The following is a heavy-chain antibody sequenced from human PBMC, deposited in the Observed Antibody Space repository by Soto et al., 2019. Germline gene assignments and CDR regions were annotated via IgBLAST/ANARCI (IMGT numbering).Heavy chain of an antibody. CDR1: GGSISSYY. J-gene: IGHJ5*02. V-gene: IGHV4-59*01. CDR3: ARDLGHNWNYVPWFDP. CDR2: IYYSGST. D-gene: IGHD1-7*01. Sequence: PSETLSLTCTVSGGSISSYYWSWIRQPPGKGLEWIGYIYYSGSTNYNPSLKSRVTISVDTSKNQFSLKLSSVTAADTAVYYCARDLGHNWNYVPWFDPWGQGTLVTVSS.